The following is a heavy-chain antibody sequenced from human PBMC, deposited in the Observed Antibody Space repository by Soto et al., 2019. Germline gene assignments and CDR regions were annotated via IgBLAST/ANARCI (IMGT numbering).Heavy chain of an antibody. D-gene: IGHD4-17*01. CDR2: IYWDEDK. J-gene: IGHJ4*02. CDR3: AHRVDGDYEGVFDY. Sequence: QITLKESGPTLVKPTQTLTLTCTFSGFSLSTNGVGVGCIRQPPGKALEWLALIYWDEDKRYSPSLKSRLTITNDSSKNQVVLTMTNMDPVDSATYYCAHRVDGDYEGVFDYWGQGTLVTVSS. V-gene: IGHV2-5*02. CDR1: GFSLSTNGVG.